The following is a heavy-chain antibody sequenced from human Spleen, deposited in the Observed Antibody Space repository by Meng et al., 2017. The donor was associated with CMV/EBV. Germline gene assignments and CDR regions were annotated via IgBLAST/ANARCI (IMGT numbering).Heavy chain of an antibody. CDR3: ARFGYGDYGDFDY. Sequence: GGSLRLSCKGSGYSFTSYWIGWVRQMPGKGLEWMGIIYPGDSDTRYSPSFQGQVTISADKSISTAYLQWSSLKASDTAMYYCARFGYGDYGDFDYWGQGTTVTVSS. J-gene: IGHJ4*02. D-gene: IGHD4-17*01. CDR1: GYSFTSYW. V-gene: IGHV5-51*01. CDR2: IYPGDSDT.